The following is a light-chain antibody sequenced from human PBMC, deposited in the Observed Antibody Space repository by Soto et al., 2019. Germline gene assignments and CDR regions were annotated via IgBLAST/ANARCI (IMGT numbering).Light chain of an antibody. CDR1: QTIGRW. CDR2: EAS. CDR3: QHYNVYPWT. Sequence: DIQMTQSPSTLSASVGDRVTITCRASQTIGRWLAWYQQKPGKAPKLLIYEASSLQSGVPSRFSGSGSGTEFPLSISSLQPDDFATYYCQHYNVYPWTFGQGTKVDIK. V-gene: IGKV1-5*03. J-gene: IGKJ1*01.